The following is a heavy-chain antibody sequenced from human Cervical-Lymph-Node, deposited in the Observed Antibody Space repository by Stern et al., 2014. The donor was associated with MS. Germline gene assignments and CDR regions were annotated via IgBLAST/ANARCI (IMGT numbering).Heavy chain of an antibody. Sequence: VQLVDSGGGLLQPGGSLRLSCGASGFTFSTYWMHWVRQGPGKGLGWGSRINSGGSSTSYTDSVRGRFTISRDNAKNTVYLQMTSLRAEDTAVYYCARSSGASGDAMDVWGQGTTVTVSS. J-gene: IGHJ6*02. V-gene: IGHV3-74*01. D-gene: IGHD2-15*01. CDR1: GFTFSTYW. CDR3: ARSSGASGDAMDV. CDR2: INSGGSST.